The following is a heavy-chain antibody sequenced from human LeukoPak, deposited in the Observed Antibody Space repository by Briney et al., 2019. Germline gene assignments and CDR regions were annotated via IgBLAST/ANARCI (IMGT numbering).Heavy chain of an antibody. CDR3: ARGQRAHVEWSYYMDV. D-gene: IGHD3-3*01. V-gene: IGHV3-21*01. Sequence: GGSLRLSCAASGFTFSSYSMNWVRQAPGKGLEWVSSISSSSSYIYYADSVKGRFTISRDNSKNTLYLQMNNLRAEDTAVYYCARGQRAHVEWSYYMDVWGKGTTVTVSS. CDR2: ISSSSSYI. J-gene: IGHJ6*03. CDR1: GFTFSSYS.